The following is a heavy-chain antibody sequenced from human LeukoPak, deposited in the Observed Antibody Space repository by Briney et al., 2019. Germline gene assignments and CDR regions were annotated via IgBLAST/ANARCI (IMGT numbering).Heavy chain of an antibody. CDR1: GGSISSGGYS. CDR2: IYHSGST. D-gene: IGHD5-12*01. J-gene: IGHJ4*02. CDR3: ARVAAYERYYFDY. V-gene: IGHV4-30-2*01. Sequence: SQTLSLTCAVSGGSISSGGYSWSWIRQPPGKGLEWIGYIYHSGSTYYNPSLKSRVTISVDRSKNQFSLKLSSVTAADTAVYYCARVAAYERYYFDYWGQGTLVTVSS.